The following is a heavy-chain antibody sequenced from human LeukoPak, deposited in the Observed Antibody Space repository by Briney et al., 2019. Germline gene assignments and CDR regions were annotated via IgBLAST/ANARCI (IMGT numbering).Heavy chain of an antibody. CDR3: AIMHGYYDGSGYWVQ. CDR2: ITPNADRT. D-gene: IGHD3-22*01. CDR1: GFTSGSYG. V-gene: IGHV3-23*01. Sequence: GGSLRLSYAASGFTSGSYGMSWVRQAPGKGLEWVSFITPNADRTSYADSVEGRFTISRDNPRNTLYMQMNSLRDEDTALYYCAIMHGYYDGSGYWVQWGQGTLVTVSS. J-gene: IGHJ1*01.